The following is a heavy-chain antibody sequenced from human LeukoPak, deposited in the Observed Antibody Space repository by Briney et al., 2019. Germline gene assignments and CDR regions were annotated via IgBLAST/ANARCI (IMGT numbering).Heavy chain of an antibody. D-gene: IGHD2-2*02. J-gene: IGHJ4*02. CDR2: IDPASGGT. Sequence: GSVRVSCKTSGYTFSAHYLHWVRQAPGQRPEWVGRIDPASGGTHYAQKFQGRVTVTRDTSTTTVDMELSGLRSDDTAVYYCARVPGPYTTSRFDFWGQGTLVTVSS. V-gene: IGHV1-2*02. CDR3: ARVPGPYTTSRFDF. CDR1: GYTFSAHY.